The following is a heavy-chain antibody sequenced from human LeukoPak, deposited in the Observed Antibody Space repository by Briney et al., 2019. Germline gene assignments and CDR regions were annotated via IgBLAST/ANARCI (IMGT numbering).Heavy chain of an antibody. D-gene: IGHD4-17*01. V-gene: IGHV3-43*02. CDR2: ISGDGATT. CDR1: GFTCDDYA. Sequence: PGGTLRLSCAASGFTCDDYAMRWVRQAPGQGLEWLSLISGDGATTYYAASVKGRFTISRDNKKNFLYLQMNNLGTEDTALFYCAKDLSTVFDALNIWGQGTLVTVSS. CDR3: AKDLSTVFDALNI. J-gene: IGHJ3*02.